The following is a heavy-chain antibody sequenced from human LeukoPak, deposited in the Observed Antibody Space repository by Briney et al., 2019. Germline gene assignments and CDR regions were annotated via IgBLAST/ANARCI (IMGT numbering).Heavy chain of an antibody. D-gene: IGHD6-19*01. V-gene: IGHV3-7*01. CDR1: GFTFSTHW. CDR3: VSGSGWIFDY. CDR2: INPDGSDK. Sequence: GGSLRPSCATSGFTFSTHWMIWVRQAPGKGLEWVANINPDGSDKQYLDSVKGRFTISRDSARNSLYLQMNSLRAEDTAVYYCVSGSGWIFDYWGQGTLVTVSS. J-gene: IGHJ4*02.